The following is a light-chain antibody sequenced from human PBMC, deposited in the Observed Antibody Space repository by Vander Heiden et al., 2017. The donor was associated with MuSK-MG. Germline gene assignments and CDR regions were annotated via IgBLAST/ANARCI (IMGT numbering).Light chain of an antibody. V-gene: IGKV3-15*01. Sequence: EIVMTQSPATLSVSPGERATLSCRASQSISSNLAWYQQKPGQAPRLLIYGASTRATGIPARFSGSGSGTEFTLTISSLQSEDFAVYYCQQYNNGPLGPLTFGGGTKVEIK. J-gene: IGKJ4*01. CDR3: QQYNNGPLGPLT. CDR2: GAS. CDR1: QSISSN.